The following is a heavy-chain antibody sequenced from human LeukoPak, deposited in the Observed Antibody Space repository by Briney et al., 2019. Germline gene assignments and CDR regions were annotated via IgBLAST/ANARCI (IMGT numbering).Heavy chain of an antibody. CDR2: VYPSGST. CDR1: GGSISSYY. D-gene: IGHD2/OR15-2a*01. Sequence: SETLSLTCTVSGGSISSYYWSWMRQPAGKGPEWIGRVYPSGSTNYNPSLKNRVTISVDTSKNQFPLKLNSVTAADTAVYYCARGVGSTSSNWFDPWGQGTLVTVSS. CDR3: ARGVGSTSSNWFDP. V-gene: IGHV4-4*07. J-gene: IGHJ5*02.